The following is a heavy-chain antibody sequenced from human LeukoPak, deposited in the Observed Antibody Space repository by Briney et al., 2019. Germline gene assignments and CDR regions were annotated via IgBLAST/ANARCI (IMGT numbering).Heavy chain of an antibody. CDR3: ATDKVGAIVSLPLV. CDR1: GLTFSSYS. D-gene: IGHD3-16*02. V-gene: IGHV3-21*01. Sequence: PGGSLRLSCAASGLTFSSYSMNWVRQAPGKGLEWVSSISSSSSYIYYADSVKGRFTISRDNAKNSLYLQMNSLRAEDTAVYYCATDKVGAIVSLPLVWGQGTLVTVSS. J-gene: IGHJ4*02. CDR2: ISSSSSYI.